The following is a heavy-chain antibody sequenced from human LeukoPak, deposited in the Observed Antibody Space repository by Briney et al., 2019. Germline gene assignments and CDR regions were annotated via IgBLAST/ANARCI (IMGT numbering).Heavy chain of an antibody. J-gene: IGHJ4*02. CDR2: IKQDGSEK. V-gene: IGHV3-7*01. CDR3: ARDSTVSTDYFDY. Sequence: PGGSLRLSCAASGFTFSSYWMSWVRQAPGKGLEWVANIKQDGSEKYYVDSVRGRFTISRDNAKNSLYLQMNSLRAEDTAVYYCARDSTVSTDYFDYWGQGTLVTVSS. D-gene: IGHD4-17*01. CDR1: GFTFSSYW.